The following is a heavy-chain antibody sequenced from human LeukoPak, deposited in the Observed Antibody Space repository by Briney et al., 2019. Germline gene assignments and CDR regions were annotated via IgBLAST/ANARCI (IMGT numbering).Heavy chain of an antibody. CDR1: GYTLTELS. D-gene: IGHD2-15*01. CDR3: ATFETSGGYCSGGSCYIY. V-gene: IGHV1-24*01. CDR2: FDPEDGET. Sequence: VASVKVSCKVSGYTLTELSMHWLRQAPGQGLEWMGCFDPEDGETIYAQKFQGRVTMTEDTSTDTAYMELSSLRSEDTAVYYCATFETSGGYCSGGSCYIYWGQGTLVTVSS. J-gene: IGHJ4*02.